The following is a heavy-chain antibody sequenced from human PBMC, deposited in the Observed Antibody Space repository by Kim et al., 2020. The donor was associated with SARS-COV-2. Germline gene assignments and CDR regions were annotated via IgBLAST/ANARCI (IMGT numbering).Heavy chain of an antibody. J-gene: IGHJ6*02. CDR3: AKDLEGLITMVRGVIQSNGMDV. D-gene: IGHD3-10*01. CDR1: GFTFSSYG. CDR2: ISYDGSNK. Sequence: GGSLRLSCAASGFTFSSYGMHWVRQAPGKGLEWVAVISYDGSNKYYADSVKGRFTISRDNSKNTLYLQMNSLRAEDTAVYYCAKDLEGLITMVRGVIQSNGMDVWGQGTTVTVSS. V-gene: IGHV3-30*18.